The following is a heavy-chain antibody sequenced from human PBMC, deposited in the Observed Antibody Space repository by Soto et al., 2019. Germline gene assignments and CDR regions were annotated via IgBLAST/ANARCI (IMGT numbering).Heavy chain of an antibody. V-gene: IGHV3-23*01. D-gene: IGHD3-10*01. J-gene: IGHJ4*02. CDR3: AKDLVAPTYGSGRKPLDY. CDR2: ISGSGGST. CDR1: GFTFSSYA. Sequence: GGSLRLSCAASGFTFSSYAMSWVRQAPGKGLEWVSAISGSGGSTYYADSVKGRFTISRDNSKNTLYLQMNSLRAEDTAVYYCAKDLVAPTYGSGRKPLDYWGQGTLVTVSS.